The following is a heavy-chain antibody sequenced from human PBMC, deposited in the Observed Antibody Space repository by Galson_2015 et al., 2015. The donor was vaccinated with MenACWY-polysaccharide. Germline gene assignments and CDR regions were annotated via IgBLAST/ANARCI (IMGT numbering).Heavy chain of an antibody. V-gene: IGHV4-38-2*01. J-gene: IGHJ4*02. Sequence: SETLSLTCAVSDYSISSGYFWGWIRQPPGKGLEWIASIFHSGTTYYNPSLKSRVTISVDTSKNQFSLKLSSVTAADTAVYYCARVEKYSGSFYILYWGQGTLVTVSS. CDR1: DYSISSGYF. CDR2: IFHSGTT. D-gene: IGHD1-26*01. CDR3: ARVEKYSGSFYILY.